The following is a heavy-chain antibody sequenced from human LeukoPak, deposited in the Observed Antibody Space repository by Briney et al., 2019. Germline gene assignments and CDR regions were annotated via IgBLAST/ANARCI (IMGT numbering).Heavy chain of an antibody. D-gene: IGHD6-19*01. CDR2: IHHSGST. V-gene: IGHV4-59*08. Sequence: SETLSLTCTVSGGSISSSYWSWIRQPPGKGLEWIGYIHHSGSTSYNPSLKNRVTISVDMSKNQFSLRLSSVTAADTAVYYCAGGGSDSSGWYSRPGYVDYLGQGTLVTVSS. J-gene: IGHJ4*01. CDR3: AGGGSDSSGWYSRPGYVDY. CDR1: GGSISSSY.